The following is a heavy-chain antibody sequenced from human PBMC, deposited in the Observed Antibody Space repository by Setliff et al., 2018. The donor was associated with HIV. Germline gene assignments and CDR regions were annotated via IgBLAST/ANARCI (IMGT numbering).Heavy chain of an antibody. D-gene: IGHD1-1*01. CDR2: IYPGHAYT. CDR1: GYTFTEFY. CDR3: AREAPDDHFDY. Sequence: ASVKVSCKASGYTFTEFYVHWVRQAPGEGLEWIGWIYPGHAYTSYAQKFKGRVTMASDTSTSTVYMNLRSLRSDDTAFYFCAREAPDDHFDYWGQGTLVTVSS. V-gene: IGHV1-46*01. J-gene: IGHJ4*02.